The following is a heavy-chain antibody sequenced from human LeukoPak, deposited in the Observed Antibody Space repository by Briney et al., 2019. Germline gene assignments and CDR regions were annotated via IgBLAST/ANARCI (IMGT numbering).Heavy chain of an antibody. D-gene: IGHD6-19*01. CDR2: INHSGST. Sequence: PSETLSLTCAVYGGSFSGYYWSWIRQPPGKGLEWIGEINHSGSTNYNPSLKSRVTISVDTSKNQFSLKLSSVTAADTAVYYCARVGGDSSGWYPLSHGVLNFDYWGQGTLVTVSS. J-gene: IGHJ4*02. CDR1: GGSFSGYY. V-gene: IGHV4-34*01. CDR3: ARVGGDSSGWYPLSHGVLNFDY.